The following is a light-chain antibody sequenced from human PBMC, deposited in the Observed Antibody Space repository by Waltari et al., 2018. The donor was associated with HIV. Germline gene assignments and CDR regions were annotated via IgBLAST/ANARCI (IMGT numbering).Light chain of an antibody. CDR3: QQSYSNPA. Sequence: DIQMTQSPSSLSASVGDRVTITCRASQSISNYLNWYQQKPGKAPKVLVYAASIMRSGVPSRFSGSGSGTDFTLTSSSLQPEDFATYYWQQSYSNPAFGQGTKVEIK. V-gene: IGKV1-39*01. CDR1: QSISNY. J-gene: IGKJ1*01. CDR2: AAS.